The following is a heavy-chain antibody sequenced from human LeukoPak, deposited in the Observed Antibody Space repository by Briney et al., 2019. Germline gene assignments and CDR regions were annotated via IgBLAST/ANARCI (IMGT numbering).Heavy chain of an antibody. J-gene: IGHJ4*02. Sequence: KPSETLSLTCAVYGGSFSGYYWSWIRQPPGKGLEWIGEINHSGSTNYNPSLKSRVTISVDTSKNQFSLKLSSVTAADTAVYYCARRSSGVDYWGQGTLVTVSS. V-gene: IGHV4-34*01. CDR2: INHSGST. CDR3: ARRSSGVDY. CDR1: GGSFSGYY. D-gene: IGHD6-19*01.